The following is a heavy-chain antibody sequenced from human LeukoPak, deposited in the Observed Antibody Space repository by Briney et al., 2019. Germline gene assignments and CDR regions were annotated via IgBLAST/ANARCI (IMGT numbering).Heavy chain of an antibody. V-gene: IGHV5-51*01. CDR1: GYSFTSYW. CDR3: ARVLLWFGELWDAFDI. J-gene: IGHJ3*02. Sequence: GESPKISCKGSGYSFTSYWIGWVRQMPGKGLEWMGIIYPGDFDTRYSPSFQGQVTISADKSISTAYLQWSSLKASDTAMYYCARVLLWFGELWDAFDIWGQGTMVTVSS. D-gene: IGHD3-10*01. CDR2: IYPGDFDT.